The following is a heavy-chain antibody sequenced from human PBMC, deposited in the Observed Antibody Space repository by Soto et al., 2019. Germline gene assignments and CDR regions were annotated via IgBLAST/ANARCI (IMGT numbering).Heavy chain of an antibody. CDR2: ISGSGGST. V-gene: IGHV3-23*01. J-gene: IGHJ4*02. CDR3: ARRSSGWYFDY. D-gene: IGHD6-19*01. CDR1: GFTFSSYA. Sequence: EVQLLESGGGLVQPGGSLRLSCAASGFTFSSYAMNWVRQAPGKGLEWVSVISGSGGSTYCADSVKGRLTISRDNSKNTLYLQMTSLRAEDTAVYYCARRSSGWYFDYWGQGTLVTVSS.